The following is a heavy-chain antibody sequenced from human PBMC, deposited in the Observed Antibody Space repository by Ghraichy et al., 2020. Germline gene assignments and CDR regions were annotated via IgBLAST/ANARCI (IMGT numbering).Heavy chain of an antibody. Sequence: AGSLRLSCAASGFTFSSYAMTWVRQAPGKGLEWVSTISGDAGTTYYADPVKDRFTISRDSSKNTLSLQMNSLRAEDTAVYYCAKTNGHSSNWYRVFFDYWGQGTLVTVSS. J-gene: IGHJ4*02. CDR1: GFTFSSYA. CDR3: AKTNGHSSNWYRVFFDY. D-gene: IGHD6-13*01. CDR2: ISGDAGTT. V-gene: IGHV3-23*01.